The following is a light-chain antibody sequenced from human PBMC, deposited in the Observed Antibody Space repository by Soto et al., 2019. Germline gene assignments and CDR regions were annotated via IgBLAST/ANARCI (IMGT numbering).Light chain of an antibody. Sequence: QSVLTQPASVSGSPGQSITISCPGTSSDVGGYNYVSWYQQHPDKAPRLMIYDVSNRPSGVSDRFSGSKSGDTASLTISGLQAEDEADYYCSAFTSRHTYVFGSGTKLTVL. CDR1: SSDVGGYNY. CDR2: DVS. CDR3: SAFTSRHTYV. V-gene: IGLV2-14*03. J-gene: IGLJ1*01.